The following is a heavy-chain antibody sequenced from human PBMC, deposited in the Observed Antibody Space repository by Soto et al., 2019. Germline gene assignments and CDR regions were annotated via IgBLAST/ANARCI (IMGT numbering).Heavy chain of an antibody. D-gene: IGHD1-26*01. Sequence: ASVKVSCKASGYTFTSYYMHWVRQAPGQGLEWMGIINPSGGSTSYAQKFQGRVTMTRDTSTSTVYMELSSLRSEDTAVYYCAREATHSWSSYYFDYWGQGTLVTVSS. CDR1: GYTFTSYY. CDR2: INPSGGST. J-gene: IGHJ4*02. CDR3: AREATHSWSSYYFDY. V-gene: IGHV1-46*01.